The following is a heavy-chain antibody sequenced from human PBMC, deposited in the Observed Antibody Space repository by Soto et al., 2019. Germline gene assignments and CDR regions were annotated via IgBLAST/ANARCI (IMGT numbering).Heavy chain of an antibody. D-gene: IGHD3-22*01. J-gene: IGHJ6*02. CDR3: ASNYYDSSGYYPYYYYGMDV. Sequence: QLQLQESGPGLVKPSETLSLTCTVSGGSISSSSYYWGWIRQPPGKGLEWIGSIYYSGSTYYNPSLKSRVTISVDTSKNQFSLKLSSVTAADTAVYYCASNYYDSSGYYPYYYYGMDVWGQGTTVTVSS. CDR2: IYYSGST. CDR1: GGSISSSSYY. V-gene: IGHV4-39*01.